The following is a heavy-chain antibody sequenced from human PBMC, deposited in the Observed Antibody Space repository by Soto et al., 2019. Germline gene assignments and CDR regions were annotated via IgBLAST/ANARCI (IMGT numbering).Heavy chain of an antibody. D-gene: IGHD6-13*01. CDR1: GFTFSSYG. V-gene: IGHV3-30*18. J-gene: IGHJ6*02. Sequence: PGGSLRLSCADSGFTFSSYGMHWVRQAPGKGLERVAVISYDGSNKYYADSVKGRFTISRDNSKNTLYLQMNSLRAEDTAVYYCAKDATRSSSWILCSYYCGMDVWGQGTTVTVSS. CDR2: ISYDGSNK. CDR3: AKDATRSSSWILCSYYCGMDV.